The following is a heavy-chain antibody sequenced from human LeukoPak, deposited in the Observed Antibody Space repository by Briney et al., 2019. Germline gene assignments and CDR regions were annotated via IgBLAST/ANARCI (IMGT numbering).Heavy chain of an antibody. Sequence: GGSLRLSCAASGFTFSSYAMHWVRQAPGKGLEWVAVISYDGSNKYYADSVKGRFTISRDNSKNTLYLQMNSLRAEDTAVYYCARDGPGDYDSSGPYFDYWGQGTLVTVSS. CDR2: ISYDGSNK. CDR3: ARDGPGDYDSSGPYFDY. D-gene: IGHD3-22*01. J-gene: IGHJ4*02. V-gene: IGHV3-30*04. CDR1: GFTFSSYA.